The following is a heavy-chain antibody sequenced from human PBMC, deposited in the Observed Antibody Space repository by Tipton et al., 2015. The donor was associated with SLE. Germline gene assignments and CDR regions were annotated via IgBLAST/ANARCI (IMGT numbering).Heavy chain of an antibody. CDR1: GGSISSSSYY. CDR2: FYYTGST. CDR3: ARDLIGESYSVADAFDI. J-gene: IGHJ3*02. D-gene: IGHD2-21*01. Sequence: GLVKPSETLSLTCTVSGGSISSSSYYWAWIRQPPGKGLEWIGSFYYTGSTYYNPSLKSRVTITIDTSKTQFSLNLSSVTAADTAVYYCARDLIGESYSVADAFDIWGQGTMVTVSS. V-gene: IGHV4-39*07.